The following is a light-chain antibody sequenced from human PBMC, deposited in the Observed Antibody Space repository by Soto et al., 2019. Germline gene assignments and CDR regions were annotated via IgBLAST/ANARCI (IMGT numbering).Light chain of an antibody. Sequence: EIVLTQSPGILSLSPGERATLSCRASQSVSSSYLAWYQQKPGQAPRLLIYGASNRATGIPGRFSASGSKTNFTLTISRLEPEDFAVYYCQQYGSSHPYTFGQGTKLEIK. CDR2: GAS. J-gene: IGKJ2*01. CDR1: QSVSSSY. V-gene: IGKV3-20*01. CDR3: QQYGSSHPYT.